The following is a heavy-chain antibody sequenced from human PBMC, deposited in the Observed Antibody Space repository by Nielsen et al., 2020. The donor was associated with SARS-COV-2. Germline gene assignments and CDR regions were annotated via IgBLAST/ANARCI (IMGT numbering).Heavy chain of an antibody. CDR2: IVVGSGNT. CDR1: GFTFTSSA. J-gene: IGHJ6*02. V-gene: IGHV1-58*02. CDR3: AAGITFGGVIVPGDYYYYGMDV. D-gene: IGHD3-16*02. Sequence: SVKVSCKASGFTFTSSAMQWVRQARGRRLEWIGWIVVGSGNTNYAQKFQERVTITRDMSTSTAYMELSSLRSEDTAVYYCAAGITFGGVIVPGDYYYYGMDVWGQGTTVTVSS.